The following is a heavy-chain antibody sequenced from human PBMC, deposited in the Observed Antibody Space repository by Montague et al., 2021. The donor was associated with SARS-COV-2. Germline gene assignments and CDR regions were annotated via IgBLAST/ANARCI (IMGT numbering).Heavy chain of an antibody. CDR1: GFTFGNYA. Sequence: SLRLSCSASGFTFGNYAMHWVRQPPGKGLEWVSGISWSSGTRRYXDSVKGRFTISRDNAKNSLFLQMNSLRVEDTALYYCTKDFERTVSNTNNWFDPWGQGTLVTVSS. J-gene: IGHJ5*02. CDR3: TKDFERTVSNTNNWFDP. D-gene: IGHD2-2*01. V-gene: IGHV3-9*01. CDR2: ISWSSGTR.